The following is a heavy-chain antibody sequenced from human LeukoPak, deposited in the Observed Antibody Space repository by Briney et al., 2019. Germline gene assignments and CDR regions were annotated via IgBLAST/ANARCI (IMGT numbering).Heavy chain of an antibody. CDR2: ISAYNGNT. CDR1: GYTFTSYG. CDR3: ARDLGYSGYDSEWFDH. J-gene: IGHJ5*02. V-gene: IGHV1-18*04. Sequence: ASVKVSCKASGYTFTSYGISWVRQAPGQGLEWMGWISAYNGNTNYAQKLQGRVTMTTDTSTSTAYMELRSLRSDDTAVYYCARDLGYSGYDSEWFDHWGQGTLVTVSS. D-gene: IGHD5-12*01.